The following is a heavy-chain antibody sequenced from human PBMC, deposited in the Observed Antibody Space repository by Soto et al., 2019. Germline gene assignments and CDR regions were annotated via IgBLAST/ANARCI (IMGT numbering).Heavy chain of an antibody. V-gene: IGHV3-9*01. CDR3: AKDPGIAGGGDAFDI. J-gene: IGHJ3*02. CDR1: GFTFDDYA. CDR2: ISWNSGSI. Sequence: GGSLRLSCAASGFTFDDYAMHWVRQAPGKGLEWVSGISWNSGSIGYADSVKGRFTISRDNAKNSLYLQMNSLRAEDTALYYCAKDPGIAGGGDAFDIWGQGTMVTVSS. D-gene: IGHD6-13*01.